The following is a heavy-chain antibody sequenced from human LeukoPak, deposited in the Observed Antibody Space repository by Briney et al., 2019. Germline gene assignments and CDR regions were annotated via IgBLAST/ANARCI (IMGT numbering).Heavy chain of an antibody. D-gene: IGHD6-13*01. V-gene: IGHV3-21*04. CDR3: AKEAPAAASYYYYYYMDV. Sequence: KSGGSLRLSCAASGFTFSSYSMNWVRQAPGKGLEWVSSISSSSYIYYADSVKGRFTISRDNAKNSLYLQMNSLRTEDTALYYCAKEAPAAASYYYYYYMDVWGKGTTVTVSS. J-gene: IGHJ6*03. CDR2: ISSSSYI. CDR1: GFTFSSYS.